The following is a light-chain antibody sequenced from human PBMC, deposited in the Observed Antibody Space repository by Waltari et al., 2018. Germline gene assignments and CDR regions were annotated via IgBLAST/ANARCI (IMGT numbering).Light chain of an antibody. J-gene: IGKJ2*01. CDR3: QQYFTTPYT. CDR2: WAS. Sequence: DIVMTQSPDSLAVSLGERATINCKSSQSVLYISNNKNYLAWYQQKPGQPPKLLIYWASTRESGVPDRFSGSGSGTDFTLTINTLQAEDVAIYYCQQYFTTPYTFGQGTKLEIK. V-gene: IGKV4-1*01. CDR1: QSVLYISNNKNY.